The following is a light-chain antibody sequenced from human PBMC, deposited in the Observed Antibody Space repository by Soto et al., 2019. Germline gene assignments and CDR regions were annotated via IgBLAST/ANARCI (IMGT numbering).Light chain of an antibody. CDR2: HSS. J-gene: IGKJ3*01. V-gene: IGKV1-9*01. CDR3: QKFYSYPFT. CDR1: QGIANH. Sequence: DIQLTQSPSFLSASVGDRVTITCRASQGIANHFAWYQQKPAKAPRLLIYHSSTLQSGVPSRFSSTQSVTELTLTISILQPDDFATYSSQKFYSYPFTFGPGTKVDVK.